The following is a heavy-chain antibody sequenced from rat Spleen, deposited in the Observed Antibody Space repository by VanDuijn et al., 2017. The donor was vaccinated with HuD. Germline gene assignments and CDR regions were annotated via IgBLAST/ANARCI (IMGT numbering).Heavy chain of an antibody. CDR1: GFTFSNFV. Sequence: EVELVESGGGLVQPGRSMKLSCAASGFTFSNFVMAWVRQAPTKGLEWVASISISGGPTYYRDSVKGRFTISRDDAKSTLYLQIGSLRSEDTATYYCTTKADWGQGVMVTVSS. CDR2: ISISGGPT. J-gene: IGHJ2*01. V-gene: IGHV5-25*01. CDR3: TTKAD.